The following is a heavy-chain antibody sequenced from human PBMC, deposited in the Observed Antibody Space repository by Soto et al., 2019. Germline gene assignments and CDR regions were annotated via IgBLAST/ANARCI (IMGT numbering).Heavy chain of an antibody. V-gene: IGHV3-33*01. Sequence: GSLRLSCAASGFTFSSHGMHWVRQAPGKGLEWVAVIWYDGSNKYYADSVKGRFTISRDNSKNTLYLQMNSLRAEDTAVYYCARDDYYDSSVSFDYWGQGTLVTVSS. CDR3: ARDDYYDSSVSFDY. CDR1: GFTFSSHG. D-gene: IGHD3-22*01. CDR2: IWYDGSNK. J-gene: IGHJ4*02.